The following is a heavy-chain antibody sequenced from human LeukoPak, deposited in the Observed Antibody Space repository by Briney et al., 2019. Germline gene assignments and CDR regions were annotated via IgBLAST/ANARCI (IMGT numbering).Heavy chain of an antibody. CDR1: GFTFSDYY. D-gene: IGHD6-25*01. J-gene: IGHJ4*02. Sequence: GGSLRLSCAASGFTFSDYYMSWVRQAPGKGLEWVSAISGSGGSTYYADSVKGRFTISRDNSKNTLYLQMNSLRAEDTAVYYRAISAYTYLARHHSDYWGQGNLVTVSS. CDR2: ISGSGGST. CDR3: AISAYTYLARHHSDY. V-gene: IGHV3-23*01.